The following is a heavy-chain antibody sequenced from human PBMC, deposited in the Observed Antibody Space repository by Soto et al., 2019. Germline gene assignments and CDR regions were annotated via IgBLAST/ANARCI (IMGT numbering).Heavy chain of an antibody. CDR3: AKGIAGATLYGMDV. CDR1: GFTFSSYG. D-gene: IGHD1-26*01. J-gene: IGHJ6*02. Sequence: QVQLVESGGGVVQPGRSLRLSCAASGFTFSSYGMHWVRQAPGKGLEWVAVISYDGSNTYYAASVKGRFTISRDNSKNTLYVQMNSLRAEDTAVYYCAKGIAGATLYGMDVCGQGTTVTVSS. V-gene: IGHV3-30*18. CDR2: ISYDGSNT.